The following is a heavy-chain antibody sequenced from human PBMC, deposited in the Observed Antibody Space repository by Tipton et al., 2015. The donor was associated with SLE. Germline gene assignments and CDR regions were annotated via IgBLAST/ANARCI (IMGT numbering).Heavy chain of an antibody. CDR3: ARLHGYSYGLNWFDP. CDR1: GGSVSSSSKY. J-gene: IGHJ5*02. CDR2: ISYTGTTT. Sequence: TLSLTCTVSGGSVSSSSKYWAWIRLPPGKGLEWIGSISYTGTTTYYNSFLKSRVTMSVDTSKNQFSLRLTSVIAADTAVYYCARLHGYSYGLNWFDPWGQGTLISVSS. D-gene: IGHD5-18*01. V-gene: IGHV4-39*07.